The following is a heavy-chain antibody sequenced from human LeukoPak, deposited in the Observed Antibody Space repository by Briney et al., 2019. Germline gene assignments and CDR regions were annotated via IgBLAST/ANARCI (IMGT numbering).Heavy chain of an antibody. D-gene: IGHD1-26*01. J-gene: IGHJ4*02. CDR1: GFTFSSYW. CDR2: IRHDGREK. V-gene: IGHV3-7*05. Sequence: GGSLRLSCAASGFTFSSYWMSWVRQAPGKGLERVANIRHDGREKYYVDSVKGRFTISRDNAKNSLYLQMNSLSAEDTTVYYCARRDSGSYSLPFDHWGQGTLVTVSS. CDR3: ARRDSGSYSLPFDH.